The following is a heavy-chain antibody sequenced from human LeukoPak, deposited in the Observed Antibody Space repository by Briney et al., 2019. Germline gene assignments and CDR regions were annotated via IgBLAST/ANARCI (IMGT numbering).Heavy chain of an antibody. D-gene: IGHD2-2*01. CDR3: ASPQYCSSTSCPLEE. J-gene: IGHJ4*02. CDR2: IYPGDSDT. CDR1: GYSFTSYW. V-gene: IGHV5-51*01. Sequence: GESLKISCKGSGYSFTSYWIGWVRQTPGKGLEWMGIIYPGDSDTRYSPSFQGQVTISADKSISTAYLQWSSLKASDTAMYYCASPQYCSSTSCPLEEWGQGTLVTVSS.